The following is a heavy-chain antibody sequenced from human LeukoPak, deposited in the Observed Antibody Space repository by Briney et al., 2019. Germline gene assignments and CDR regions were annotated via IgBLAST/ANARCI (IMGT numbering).Heavy chain of an antibody. CDR3: ARGAYGSGSTNWFDP. D-gene: IGHD3-10*01. Sequence: PSETLSLTCTVSGGSISSYYWSWIRQPAGKGLKWIGRIYSSGSTDYNSSLKSRVTMSVDTSKNQFSLKLSSVTAADTAVYYCARGAYGSGSTNWFDPWGQGTLVTVSS. CDR1: GGSISSYY. J-gene: IGHJ5*02. CDR2: IYSSGST. V-gene: IGHV4-4*07.